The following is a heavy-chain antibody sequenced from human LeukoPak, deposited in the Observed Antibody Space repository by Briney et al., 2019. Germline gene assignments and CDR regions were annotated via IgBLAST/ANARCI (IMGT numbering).Heavy chain of an antibody. CDR3: ARVLRYFDWFHYDY. Sequence: PSETLSLTCAVYGGSFSGYYWSWIRQPPGKGLEWIGEINHSGSTNYNPSLKSRGTISVDTSKNQFSLKLSSVTAADTAVYYCARVLRYFDWFHYDYWGQGTLVTVSS. J-gene: IGHJ4*02. CDR1: GGSFSGYY. V-gene: IGHV4-34*01. D-gene: IGHD3-9*01. CDR2: INHSGST.